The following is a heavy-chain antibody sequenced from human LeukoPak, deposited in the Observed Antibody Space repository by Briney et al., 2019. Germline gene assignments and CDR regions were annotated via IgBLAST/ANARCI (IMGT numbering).Heavy chain of an antibody. CDR1: GDSIITCY. CDR2: ISYTVTS. J-gene: IGHJ4*02. CDR3: ARVGDWNDLVY. D-gene: IGHD1-1*01. V-gene: IGHV4-59*01. Sequence: PSETLSLTCTVSGDSIITCYWSWIRQPPGKGLEWIGYISYTVTSNYNPSLKSRVTISVDTSKNQFSLKLSSVTAADTAVYYCARVGDWNDLVYWGQGTLVTVSS.